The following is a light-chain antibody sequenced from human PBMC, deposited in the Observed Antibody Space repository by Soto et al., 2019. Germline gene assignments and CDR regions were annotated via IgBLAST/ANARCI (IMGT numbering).Light chain of an antibody. V-gene: IGKV3-20*01. J-gene: IGKJ2*01. CDR1: QSVSSNY. CDR3: QQYGGSPRT. Sequence: EIVLTQSPGTLSLSPGERATLSCRASQSVSSNYLAWYQQKPGQAPRLLIYGASTRASDIAGRFSGSGSGTDFTLTISRLEPEDFAVYYCQQYGGSPRTFGQGTKLEIK. CDR2: GAS.